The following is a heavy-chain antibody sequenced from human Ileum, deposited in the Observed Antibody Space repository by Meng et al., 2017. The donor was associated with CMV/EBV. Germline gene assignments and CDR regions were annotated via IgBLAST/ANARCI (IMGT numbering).Heavy chain of an antibody. CDR1: GFTISSYA. Sequence: GESLKISCAASGFTISSYAMHWVRQAPGKGLEWVAVISYDGSNKYYADSVKGRFTISRDNSKNTLYLQMNSLRAEDTAVYYCASTAVAELPVWFDPWGQGTLVTVSS. V-gene: IGHV3-30*04. CDR3: ASTAVAELPVWFDP. CDR2: ISYDGSNK. J-gene: IGHJ5*02. D-gene: IGHD6-19*01.